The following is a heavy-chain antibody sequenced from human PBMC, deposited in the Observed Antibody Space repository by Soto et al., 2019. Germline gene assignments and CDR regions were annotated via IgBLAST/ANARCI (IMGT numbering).Heavy chain of an antibody. D-gene: IGHD3-10*01. V-gene: IGHV4-61*01. CDR1: GGSVTSGNYY. Sequence: SETLSLTCTVSGGSVTSGNYYWSWIRQPPGKGLEWIGHIYYSGSTNYNPSLKSRVTISVDASKNQFSLRLSSVTAADTAVYYCARARRYYGSGSYFWFDPWGQGTLVTVSS. CDR3: ARARRYYGSGSYFWFDP. J-gene: IGHJ5*02. CDR2: IYYSGST.